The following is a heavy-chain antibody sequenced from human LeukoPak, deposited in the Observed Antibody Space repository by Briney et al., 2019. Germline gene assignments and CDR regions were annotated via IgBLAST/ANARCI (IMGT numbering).Heavy chain of an antibody. V-gene: IGHV1-69*05. CDR1: GGTFSSYA. CDR3: ARVGGVVAATETFDY. CDR2: IIPIFGTA. J-gene: IGHJ4*02. Sequence: ASVKVSCKASGGTFSSYAISWVRQAPGQGLEWMGRIIPIFGTANYAQKFQGRVTITTDESTSTAYMELSSLRSEDTAVYYCARVGGVVAATETFDYWGQGNLVTVSS. D-gene: IGHD2-15*01.